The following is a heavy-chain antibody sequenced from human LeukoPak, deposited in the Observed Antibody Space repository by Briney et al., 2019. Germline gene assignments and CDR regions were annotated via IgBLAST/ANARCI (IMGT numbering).Heavy chain of an antibody. D-gene: IGHD4-11*01. V-gene: IGHV1-69*05. Sequence: ASVKVSCKASGGTFSSYAISWVRQAPGQGLEWMGGIIPIFGTANYAQKFQGRVTITTDESTSTAYMELSSLRSEDTAVYYCARSKRDPYAFDIWRQGTMVTVS. CDR1: GGTFSSYA. CDR2: IIPIFGTA. CDR3: ARSKRDPYAFDI. J-gene: IGHJ3*02.